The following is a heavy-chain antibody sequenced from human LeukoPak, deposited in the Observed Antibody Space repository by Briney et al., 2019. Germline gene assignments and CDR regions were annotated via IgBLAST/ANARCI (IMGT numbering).Heavy chain of an antibody. D-gene: IGHD3-10*01. Sequence: SETLSLTCAVSGGSISSFYWNWIRQPPGRGLEWVGYIYYSGSTDYNPSLKSRVTMSVDTSKNQFSLKLSSVTAADTAVYYCAGSKGKGEYFNYRGQGSLVTVSS. J-gene: IGHJ4*02. CDR3: AGSKGKGEYFNY. V-gene: IGHV4-59*08. CDR2: IYYSGST. CDR1: GGSISSFY.